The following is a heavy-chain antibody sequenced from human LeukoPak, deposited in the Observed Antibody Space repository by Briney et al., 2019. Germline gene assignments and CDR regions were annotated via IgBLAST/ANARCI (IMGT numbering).Heavy chain of an antibody. V-gene: IGHV1-46*01. CDR3: ARGGQEFDS. CDR1: GYSFSTYY. CDR2: INPTGGGT. Sequence: GASVKVSCKASGYSFSTYYIHWVRQAPGQGLEWMGIINPTGGGTTYAQKFQGRVTMTRDTSTSTVYMELSSLRSEDTAVYYCARGGQEFDSWGQGTLVTVSA. J-gene: IGHJ5*01.